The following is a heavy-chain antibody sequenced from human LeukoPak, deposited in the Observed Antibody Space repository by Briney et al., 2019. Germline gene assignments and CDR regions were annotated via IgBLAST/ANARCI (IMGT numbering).Heavy chain of an antibody. V-gene: IGHV1-46*01. CDR3: ARDHEYYYGSGSYYPGGCDY. J-gene: IGHJ4*02. CDR1: GYTFTSYY. Sequence: ASVKVSCKASGYTFTSYYMHWVRQDPGQGLEWMGVINPSGGSTSYARKFQGGVTMTRDTSTSTVYMELSSLRSEDTAVYYCARDHEYYYGSGSYYPGGCDYWGQGTLVTVSS. CDR2: INPSGGST. D-gene: IGHD3-10*01.